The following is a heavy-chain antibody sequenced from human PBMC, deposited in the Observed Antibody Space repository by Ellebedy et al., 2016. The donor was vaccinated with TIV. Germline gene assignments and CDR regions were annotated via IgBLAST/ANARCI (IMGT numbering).Heavy chain of an antibody. Sequence: MPSETLSLTCTVSGGSISSGDYYWSWIRQPPGKGLEWIGYIYYSGSTYYNPSLKSRVTISVDTSKNQFSLKLSSVTAADTAVYYCARDSRIVATTYYYYYGMDVWGQGTTVTVSS. J-gene: IGHJ6*02. V-gene: IGHV4-30-4*01. CDR1: GGSISSGDYY. CDR2: IYYSGST. D-gene: IGHD5-12*01. CDR3: ARDSRIVATTYYYYYGMDV.